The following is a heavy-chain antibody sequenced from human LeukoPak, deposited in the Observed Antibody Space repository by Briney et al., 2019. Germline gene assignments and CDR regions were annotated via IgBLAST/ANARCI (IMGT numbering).Heavy chain of an antibody. Sequence: GGSLRLSCAASGFTFRSYGMNWVRQAPGKGLEWVSAIGVSGDQTFYADSVKGRFTISRDNSKNTLSLAMKNLRAEDTAVYYCAKERNARGALDYWGRGTLVTVSS. CDR3: AKERNARGALDY. J-gene: IGHJ4*02. CDR2: IGVSGDQT. V-gene: IGHV3-23*01. CDR1: GFTFRSYG. D-gene: IGHD2-2*01.